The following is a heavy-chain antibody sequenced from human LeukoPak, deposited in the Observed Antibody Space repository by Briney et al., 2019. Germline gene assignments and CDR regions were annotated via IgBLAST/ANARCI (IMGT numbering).Heavy chain of an antibody. CDR1: GFTFSGSA. V-gene: IGHV3-73*01. CDR3: TRSHGYCSSTSCYHEENYYYYYMDV. J-gene: IGHJ6*03. D-gene: IGHD2-2*01. Sequence: GGSLRLSCAASGFTFSGSAMHWVRQASGKGLEWVGRIRSKANSYATAYAASVKGRFTISRDDSKNTAYLQMNSLKTEDTAVYYCTRSHGYCSSTSCYHEENYYYYYMDVWGKGTTVTISS. CDR2: IRSKANSYAT.